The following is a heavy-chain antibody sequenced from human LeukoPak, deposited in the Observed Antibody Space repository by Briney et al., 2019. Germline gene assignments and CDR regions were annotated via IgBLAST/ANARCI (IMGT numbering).Heavy chain of an antibody. J-gene: IGHJ4*02. CDR1: GFTFADFT. V-gene: IGHV3-49*03. D-gene: IGHD6-19*01. CDR3: TRGSGRYVMVDW. CDR2: IRSNVYGGTT. Sequence: GGSLRHSCTASGFTFADFTVSWFRQSPGQGLEWVGFIRSNVYGGTTEHAASVEARFTISRDDSNSIAYLQMNSLKTEDTAVYYCTRGSGRYVMVDWWGQGTLVTVSS.